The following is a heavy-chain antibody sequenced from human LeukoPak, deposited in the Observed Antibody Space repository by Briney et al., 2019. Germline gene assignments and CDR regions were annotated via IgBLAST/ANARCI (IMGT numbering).Heavy chain of an antibody. J-gene: IGHJ6*03. D-gene: IGHD2-2*02. CDR1: GFTFSSYS. Sequence: GGSLRLSCAASGFTFSSYSMNWVRQAPGKGLEWVSSISSSSSYIYYADSVKGRFTISRDNAKNSLYLQMNSLRAEDTAVYYCARDPQYCSSTSCYIPYYYYYYMDVWGKGTTVTVSS. CDR3: ARDPQYCSSTSCYIPYYYYYYMDV. CDR2: ISSSSSYI. V-gene: IGHV3-21*01.